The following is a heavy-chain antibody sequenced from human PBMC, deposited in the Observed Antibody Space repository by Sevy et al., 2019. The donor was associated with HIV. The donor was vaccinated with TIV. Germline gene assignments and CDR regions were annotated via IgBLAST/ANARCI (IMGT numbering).Heavy chain of an antibody. CDR2: ISAHNANT. J-gene: IGHJ4*02. CDR1: GYSFSNYG. Sequence: ASVKVSCKASGYSFSNYGISWVRQAPGQGLEWMGWISAHNANTNYAQKLQDRVTMTTDTSTSTAYMELRSLRSDDTAVYYCARAVPYYDILTGRNYFDYWGQGTLVTVSS. CDR3: ARAVPYYDILTGRNYFDY. V-gene: IGHV1-18*01. D-gene: IGHD3-9*01.